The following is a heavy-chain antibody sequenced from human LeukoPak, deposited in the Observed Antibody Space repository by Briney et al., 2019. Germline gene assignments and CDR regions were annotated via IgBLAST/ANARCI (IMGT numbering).Heavy chain of an antibody. CDR3: ATQELVPAALNAFDI. V-gene: IGHV4-59*08. Sequence: SETLSLTCSVSGGSISSYSWSWIRQPPGKGLEWIGNLYESGTTNYKASLKSRVTMSVDTSKNLFSLRLSSVTAADTAVYYCATQELVPAALNAFDIWGQGTLVTVSS. CDR2: LYESGTT. D-gene: IGHD6-6*01. J-gene: IGHJ3*02. CDR1: GGSISSYS.